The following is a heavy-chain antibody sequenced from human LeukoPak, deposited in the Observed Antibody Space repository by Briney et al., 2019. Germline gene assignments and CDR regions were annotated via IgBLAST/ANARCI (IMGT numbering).Heavy chain of an antibody. D-gene: IGHD6-13*01. J-gene: IGHJ4*02. CDR3: ARGPRGRSSFDY. V-gene: IGHV4-39*01. Sequence: SETLSLTCTVSGGSISSSSYYWGWIRQPPGKGLEWIGSIYYSGSTYYNPSLKSRVTISVDTSKNQFSLKLSSVTAADTAVYYCARGPRGRSSFDYWGQGTLVTVSS. CDR1: GGSISSSSYY. CDR2: IYYSGST.